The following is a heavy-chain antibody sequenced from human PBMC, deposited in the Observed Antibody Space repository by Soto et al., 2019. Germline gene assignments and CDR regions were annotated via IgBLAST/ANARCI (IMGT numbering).Heavy chain of an antibody. Sequence: ASVKVSCKASGYTFTSYGISWVRQAPGQGLEWMGWISAYNGNTNYAQKLQGRVTMTTDTSTSTAYMELRSLRSDDTAVYYCARVKGYSGYGLPYYYYGMDVWGQGTTVTVSS. V-gene: IGHV1-18*04. CDR2: ISAYNGNT. CDR1: GYTFTSYG. CDR3: ARVKGYSGYGLPYYYYGMDV. D-gene: IGHD5-12*01. J-gene: IGHJ6*02.